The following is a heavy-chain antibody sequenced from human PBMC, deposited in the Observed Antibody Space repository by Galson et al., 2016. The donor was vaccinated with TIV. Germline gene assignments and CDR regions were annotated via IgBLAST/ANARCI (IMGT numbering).Heavy chain of an antibody. Sequence: TLSLTCTVSGGSISHYYWSWIRQAPGKGLDWIGYIYYTGTTHYSPSLKSRVTISVDMSKNQFPLHLNSVTAADTAVYYCARTAYWSGYEDFWGQGTLVTVSS. D-gene: IGHD3-3*01. CDR1: GGSISHYY. CDR3: ARTAYWSGYEDF. J-gene: IGHJ4*02. CDR2: IYYTGTT. V-gene: IGHV4-59*01.